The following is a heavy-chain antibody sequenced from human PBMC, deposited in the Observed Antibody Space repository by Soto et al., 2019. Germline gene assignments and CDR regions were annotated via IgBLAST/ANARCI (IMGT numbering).Heavy chain of an antibody. V-gene: IGHV4-59*01. CDR3: ALRSMAVVPEY. J-gene: IGHJ4*02. CDR1: GDSISSYY. Sequence: QVQLQESGPGLVKPSETLSLTCAVSGDSISSYYCMRIGQPPGKGLESIGYLYYGRSANYNPSLKSRVTLSVDTCTNQCSLTLSSMTAADTAVYYCALRSMAVVPEYWGQGTLVTVSS. CDR2: LYYGRSA. D-gene: IGHD3-22*01.